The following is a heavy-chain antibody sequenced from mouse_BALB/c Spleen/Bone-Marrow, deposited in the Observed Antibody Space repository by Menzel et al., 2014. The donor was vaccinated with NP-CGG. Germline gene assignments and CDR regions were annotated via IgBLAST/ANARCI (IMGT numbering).Heavy chain of an antibody. D-gene: IGHD2-2*01. Sequence: EVMLVESGGGLVQPGGSRKLSCAASGFTFSSSGMHWVRQAPEKGLEWVAYISSGSSTIYYADTVKGRFTISRDNPKNTLFLQMTSLRSEDTAMYYCARSSYGYDRQAYFFDYWGQGTPLTVSS. CDR1: GFTFSSSG. V-gene: IGHV5-17*02. CDR2: ISSGSSTI. CDR3: ARSSYGYDRQAYFFDY. J-gene: IGHJ2*01.